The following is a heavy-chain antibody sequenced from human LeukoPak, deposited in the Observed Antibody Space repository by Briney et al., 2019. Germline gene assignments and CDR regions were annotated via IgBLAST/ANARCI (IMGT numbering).Heavy chain of an antibody. CDR1: GYSFTSYW. CDR2: IYPGDSDT. J-gene: IGHJ3*02. D-gene: IGHD3-9*01. Sequence: GESLKISCTGSGYSFTSYWIGWVRQMPGKGLEWMGIIYPGDSDTRYSPSFQGQVTISADKSISTAYLQWSSLKASDTALYYCARPGLGEYDILTGYFDAFDIGGQGTMVTVSS. CDR3: ARPGLGEYDILTGYFDAFDI. V-gene: IGHV5-51*01.